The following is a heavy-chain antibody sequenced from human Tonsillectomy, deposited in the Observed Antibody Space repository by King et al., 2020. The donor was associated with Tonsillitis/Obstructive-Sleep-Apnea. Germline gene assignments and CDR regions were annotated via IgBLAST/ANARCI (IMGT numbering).Heavy chain of an antibody. V-gene: IGHV3-9*01. Sequence: VQLVESGGGLVQPRRSLRLSCAASGFTFDDYAMHWVRQAPGKGLEWVSGISWNSGSIGYADSVKGRFTISRDNAKNSLYLQMNSLRAEDTALYYCAKGIIAAAGTDPPPDIWGQGTMVTVSS. CDR1: GFTFDDYA. D-gene: IGHD6-13*01. CDR2: ISWNSGSI. CDR3: AKGIIAAAGTDPPPDI. J-gene: IGHJ3*02.